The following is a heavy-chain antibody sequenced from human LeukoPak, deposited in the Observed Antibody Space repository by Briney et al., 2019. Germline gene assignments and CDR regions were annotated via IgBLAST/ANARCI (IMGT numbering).Heavy chain of an antibody. D-gene: IGHD3-10*01. J-gene: IGHJ3*02. V-gene: IGHV4-39*07. CDR3: ARLLWFGELPGAFDI. Sequence: MASETLSLTCTVSGGSISSSSYYWGWIRQPPGKGLEWIGSIYYSGSTYYIPSLKSLVTISVDTSKNQFSLKLISVTAADTAVYYWARLLWFGELPGAFDIWGQGTMVTVSS. CDR1: GGSISSSSYY. CDR2: IYYSGST.